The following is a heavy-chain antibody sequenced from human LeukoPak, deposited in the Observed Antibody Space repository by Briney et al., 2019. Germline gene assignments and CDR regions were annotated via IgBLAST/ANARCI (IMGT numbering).Heavy chain of an antibody. V-gene: IGHV4-34*01. CDR2: INHSGST. CDR1: GGSFSGYY. J-gene: IGHJ4*02. CDR3: ARAFGGVIVPGGYYFDY. Sequence: SETLSLTCAVYGGSFSGYYWSWIRQPPGKGLEWIGEINHSGSTNYNPSLKSRVTISVDTSKNQFSLKLSSVTAADTAVYYCARAFGGVIVPGGYYFDYWGQGTLVTVSS. D-gene: IGHD3-16*02.